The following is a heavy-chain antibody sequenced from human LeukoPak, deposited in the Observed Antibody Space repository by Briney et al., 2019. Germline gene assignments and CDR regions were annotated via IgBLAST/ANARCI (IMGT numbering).Heavy chain of an antibody. D-gene: IGHD5-24*01. Sequence: SETLSLTCTVSGDSIGNYFWSWIRQPPGKGLEWIGSIHYRGNTNYNPSLKSRVTISVDTSKNLFSLNLSSVTAADTAVYRCARRRVEMAPTSEGNWFDPWGQGTLVTVSS. V-gene: IGHV4-59*08. CDR1: GDSIGNYF. CDR3: ARRRVEMAPTSEGNWFDP. J-gene: IGHJ5*02. CDR2: IHYRGNT.